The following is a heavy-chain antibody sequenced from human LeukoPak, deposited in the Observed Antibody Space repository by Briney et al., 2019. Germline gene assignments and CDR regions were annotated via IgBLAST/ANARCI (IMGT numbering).Heavy chain of an antibody. CDR1: GYSFTSYW. CDR2: IYPGDSDT. V-gene: IGHV5-51*01. J-gene: IGHJ5*02. D-gene: IGHD5-18*01. Sequence: GESLKISCKGSGYSFTSYWIGWVRQMPGKGLEWMGIIYPGDSDTRYSPSFRGQVTISADKSISTAYLQWSSLKASDTAMYYCARRVGYSYGLNWFDPWGQGTLVTVSS. CDR3: ARRVGYSYGLNWFDP.